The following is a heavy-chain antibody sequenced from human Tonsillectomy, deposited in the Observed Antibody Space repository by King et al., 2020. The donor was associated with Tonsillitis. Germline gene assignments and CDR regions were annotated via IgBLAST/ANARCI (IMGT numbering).Heavy chain of an antibody. CDR1: GFTFSSYG. D-gene: IGHD2-2*01. J-gene: IGHJ4*02. CDR2: IWDDGSKK. Sequence: QLVQSGGGVVQPGRSLRLFCAASGFTFSSYGMHWVRQAPGKGLEWVAVIWDDGSKKYYADSGKGRFTISRDNSKNTLYLQMNSLRAEDTAVYYCARGFMGYQLLFYWGQGTLVTVSS. V-gene: IGHV3-33*08. CDR3: ARGFMGYQLLFY.